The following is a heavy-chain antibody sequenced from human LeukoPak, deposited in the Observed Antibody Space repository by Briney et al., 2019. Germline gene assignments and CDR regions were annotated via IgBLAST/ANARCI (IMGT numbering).Heavy chain of an antibody. D-gene: IGHD6-13*01. V-gene: IGHV3-30*02. CDR2: IRYDGSNK. J-gene: IGHJ4*02. CDR3: AKDLTQQLEHFDF. CDR1: GFTFNSYG. Sequence: GGSLRLSCAASGFTFNSYGMHWVRQAPGKGLEWVAFIRYDGSNKYYADSVKGRFTISRDNSKNTLYLQMNSLRAEDTAVYYCAKDLTQQLEHFDFWGQGTLVTVSS.